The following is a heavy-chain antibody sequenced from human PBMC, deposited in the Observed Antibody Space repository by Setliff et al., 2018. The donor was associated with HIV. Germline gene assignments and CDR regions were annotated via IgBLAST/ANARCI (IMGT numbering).Heavy chain of an antibody. CDR2: IFHSAAT. J-gene: IGHJ4*02. D-gene: IGHD5-12*01. Sequence: KPSETLSLTCAVSGYSISSGYYWGWIRQPPGQGLEWIGSIFHSAATNYNPSLKSRVTISIDTSKNQFSLKLTSVTAADTAVYYCARRGAYGYDYFDYWGPGILVTVSS. CDR1: GYSISSGYY. V-gene: IGHV4-38-2*01. CDR3: ARRGAYGYDYFDY.